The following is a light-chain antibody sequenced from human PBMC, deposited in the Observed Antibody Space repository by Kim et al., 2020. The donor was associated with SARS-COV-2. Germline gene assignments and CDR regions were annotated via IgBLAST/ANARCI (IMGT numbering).Light chain of an antibody. Sequence: SPGERASLACTARQSVISIYLDWYQQKPGQAPRVLIYGASSRATGIPDRFSGSGYGTDFTLTISRLEPEEFVVYYCQQYGSSPPYTLGQGTKLEN. CDR1: QSVISIY. J-gene: IGKJ2*01. CDR3: QQYGSSPPYT. CDR2: GAS. V-gene: IGKV3-20*01.